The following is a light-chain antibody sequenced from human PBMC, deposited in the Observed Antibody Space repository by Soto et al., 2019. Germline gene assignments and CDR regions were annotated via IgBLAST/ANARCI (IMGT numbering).Light chain of an antibody. CDR1: SSNIGAGYD. V-gene: IGLV1-40*01. Sequence: QSVLTQPPSVSGAPGQRVTISCTGSSSNIGAGYDVHWYQQLPGTAPKLLIYGNNNRPSGVPDRFSGSKSGTSASLAITGLQAEDEADYYCHSYDSSLSNYVFGNGTKLTVL. CDR2: GNN. CDR3: HSYDSSLSNYV. J-gene: IGLJ1*01.